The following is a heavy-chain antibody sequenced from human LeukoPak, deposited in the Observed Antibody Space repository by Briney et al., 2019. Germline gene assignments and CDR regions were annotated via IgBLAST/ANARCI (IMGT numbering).Heavy chain of an antibody. Sequence: ASVKVSCKASGYTFTAHGISWVRQAPGQGLEWMGWISVYTGSTKYAQKFQGRVTMTTDTSTSTAYMELRSLRSDDTAVYLCARDGGWQYVDYAWRFDPWGQGTLVTVSS. CDR2: ISVYTGST. D-gene: IGHD4-17*01. CDR3: ARDGGWQYVDYAWRFDP. CDR1: GYTFTAHG. J-gene: IGHJ5*02. V-gene: IGHV1-18*01.